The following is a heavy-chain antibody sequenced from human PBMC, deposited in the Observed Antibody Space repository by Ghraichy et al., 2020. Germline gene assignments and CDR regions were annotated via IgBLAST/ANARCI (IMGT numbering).Heavy chain of an antibody. D-gene: IGHD3-10*01. Sequence: GGSLRLSCAASGFTFSSYWMSWVRQAPGKGLEWVANIKQDGSEKYYVDSVKGRFTISRDNAKNSLYLQMNSLRAEDTAVYYCARDGSEDLWFGDATDDYWGQGTLVTVSS. CDR3: ARDGSEDLWFGDATDDY. V-gene: IGHV3-7*01. J-gene: IGHJ4*02. CDR1: GFTFSSYW. CDR2: IKQDGSEK.